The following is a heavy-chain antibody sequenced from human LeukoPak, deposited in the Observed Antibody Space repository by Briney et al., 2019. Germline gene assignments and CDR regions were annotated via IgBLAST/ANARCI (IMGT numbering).Heavy chain of an antibody. J-gene: IGHJ6*03. CDR2: IYTIWST. V-gene: IGHV4-4*07. CDR3: ARAQFTSGSSHYYYYMDV. Sequence: ETSETLSLTCTGSGVSISSYYWSWIRQPAGKGLEWIGHIYTIWSTDYNPSLKSRVTMSGDTSKSQFSLKLSSVTAADTAVYYCARAQFTSGSSHYYYYMDVWGKGTTVTISS. D-gene: IGHD3-10*01. CDR1: GVSISSYY.